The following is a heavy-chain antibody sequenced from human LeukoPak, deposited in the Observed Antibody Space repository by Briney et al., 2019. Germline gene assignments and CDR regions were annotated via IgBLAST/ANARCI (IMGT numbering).Heavy chain of an antibody. V-gene: IGHV3-9*01. CDR1: GFSFDDYA. D-gene: IGHD5-18*01. CDR3: ARGGVYSYGSFDY. CDR2: IGGNSGSI. J-gene: IGHJ4*02. Sequence: GGSLRLSCAASGFSFDDYAMHWVRQAPGKGLEWVSGIGGNSGSIGYADSVKGRFTISRDKAKNTLYVQMNSLRAEDTAVYYCARGGVYSYGSFDYWGQGTLVTVSS.